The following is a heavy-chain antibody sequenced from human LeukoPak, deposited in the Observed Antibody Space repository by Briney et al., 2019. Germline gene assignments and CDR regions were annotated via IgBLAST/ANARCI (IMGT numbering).Heavy chain of an antibody. V-gene: IGHV4-34*01. D-gene: IGHD2-15*01. CDR2: INHSGST. J-gene: IGHJ6*02. CDR3: ARDAIVVVVAAHYYYYGMDV. CDR1: GGSFSGYY. Sequence: PSETLSLTCAVYGGSFSGYYWSWIRQPPGKGLEWIGEINHSGSTNYNPSLKSRVTISVDTSKNQFSLKLSSVTAADTAVYYCARDAIVVVVAAHYYYYGMDVWGQGTTVTVSS.